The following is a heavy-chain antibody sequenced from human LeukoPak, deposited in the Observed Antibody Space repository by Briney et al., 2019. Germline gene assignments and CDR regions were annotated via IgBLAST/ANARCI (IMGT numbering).Heavy chain of an antibody. Sequence: SGTLSLTCAVSGGSISSSNWWSWVRQPPGKGLEWIGEIYHSGSTNYNPSLKSRATISVDKSKNQFSLKLSSVTAADTAVYYCTAKAYCGGDCYPRWFDPWGQGTLVTVSS. CDR1: GGSISSSNW. CDR2: IYHSGST. CDR3: TAKAYCGGDCYPRWFDP. V-gene: IGHV4-4*02. J-gene: IGHJ5*02. D-gene: IGHD2-21*02.